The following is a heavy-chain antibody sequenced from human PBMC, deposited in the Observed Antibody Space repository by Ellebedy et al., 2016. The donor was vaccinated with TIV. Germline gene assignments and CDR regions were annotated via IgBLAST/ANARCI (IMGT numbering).Heavy chain of an antibody. CDR2: IESKTAGGTI. J-gene: IGHJ4*02. CDR1: GFTFSNYW. V-gene: IGHV3-15*04. CDR3: TTEVIWFGEFGDDY. Sequence: PGGSLRLSCAASGFTFSNYWISWVRQAPGKGLEWVGRIESKTAGGTILYAAPVKGRFTISRDDSKNAVYLQMDGLKTEDTAVYYCTTEVIWFGEFGDDYWGQGTLVTVSS. D-gene: IGHD3-10*01.